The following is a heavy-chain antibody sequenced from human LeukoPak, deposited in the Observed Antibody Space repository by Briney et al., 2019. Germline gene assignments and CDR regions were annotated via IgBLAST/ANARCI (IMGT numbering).Heavy chain of an antibody. CDR1: GGSISSYY. Sequence: PSETLSLTCTVSGGSISSYYWSWIRQPPGKGLEWIGYIYYSGSTNYNPSLKSRVTISVDTSKNQFSLKLSSVTAADTAVYYCAREYSSSHSTYNWFDPWGQGTLVTVCS. V-gene: IGHV4-59*01. J-gene: IGHJ5*02. CDR3: AREYSSSHSTYNWFDP. CDR2: IYYSGST. D-gene: IGHD6-13*01.